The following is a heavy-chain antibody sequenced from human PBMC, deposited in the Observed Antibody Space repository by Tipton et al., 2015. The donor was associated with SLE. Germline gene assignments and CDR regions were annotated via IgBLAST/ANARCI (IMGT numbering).Heavy chain of an antibody. V-gene: IGHV4-59*01. D-gene: IGHD3-3*01. CDR1: GGSISSYY. CDR3: ARDPGRYDFGPYGMDV. J-gene: IGHJ6*02. CDR2: IFYSGST. Sequence: TLSLTCTVSGGSISSYYWSWIRQPPGKGLEWIGYIFYSGSTNYNPSLKSRVTISVDTSKNQFSPKLSSVTAADTAVYYCARDPGRYDFGPYGMDVWGQGTTVIVSS.